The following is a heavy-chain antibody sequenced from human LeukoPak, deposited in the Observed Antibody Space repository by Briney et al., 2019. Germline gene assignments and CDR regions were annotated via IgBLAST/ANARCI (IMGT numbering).Heavy chain of an antibody. CDR2: ISSSSSTI. D-gene: IGHD3-22*01. Sequence: GGSLRLSCAASGFTFSSYSMNWVRQAPGKGLEWVSYISSSSSTIYYADSVKGRFTISRDNAKNSLYLQMNSLRAEDTAVYYCARREVVFDYWGQGTLVTVSS. V-gene: IGHV3-48*01. CDR1: GFTFSSYS. J-gene: IGHJ4*02. CDR3: ARREVVFDY.